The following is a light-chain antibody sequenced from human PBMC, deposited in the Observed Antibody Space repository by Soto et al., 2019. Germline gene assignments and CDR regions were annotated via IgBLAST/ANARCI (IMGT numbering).Light chain of an antibody. V-gene: IGKV1-9*01. Sequence: DIPLTQSPSFLSASVGDGVIITCRASQGINSYLAWYQQKPGKAPKPLIYAASTLQSGVPSRFSGSGSGTEFTLTISSLQPEDFATYYCQQVNNYPITFGGGTKVEIK. CDR2: AAS. CDR1: QGINSY. CDR3: QQVNNYPIT. J-gene: IGKJ4*01.